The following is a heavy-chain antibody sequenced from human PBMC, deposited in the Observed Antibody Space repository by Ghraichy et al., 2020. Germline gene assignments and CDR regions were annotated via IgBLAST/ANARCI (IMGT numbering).Heavy chain of an antibody. CDR1: GFTFSSYW. D-gene: IGHD6-13*01. CDR2: IKQDGSEK. V-gene: IGHV3-7*03. CDR3: ARDTEYSSSWYGAEYFQH. Sequence: GGSLRLSCAASGFTFSSYWMSWVRQAPGKGLEWVANIKQDGSEKYYVDSVKGRFTISRDNAKNSLYLQMNSLRAEDTAVYYCARDTEYSSSWYGAEYFQHWGQGTLVTVSS. J-gene: IGHJ1*01.